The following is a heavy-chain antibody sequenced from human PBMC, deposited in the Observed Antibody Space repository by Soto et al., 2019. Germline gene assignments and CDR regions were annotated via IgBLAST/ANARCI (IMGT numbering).Heavy chain of an antibody. CDR1: GYTFTSYA. D-gene: IGHD3-22*01. CDR3: AREEHYDSRSKY. J-gene: IGHJ4*02. Sequence: ASVKVSCKASGYTFTSYAMHWVRQAPGQRLEWMGWINAGNGNTKYSQKFQGRVTITRDTSASTAYMELSSLRSEDTAVYYCAREEHYDSRSKYWGQGTLVTVSS. CDR2: INAGNGNT. V-gene: IGHV1-3*01.